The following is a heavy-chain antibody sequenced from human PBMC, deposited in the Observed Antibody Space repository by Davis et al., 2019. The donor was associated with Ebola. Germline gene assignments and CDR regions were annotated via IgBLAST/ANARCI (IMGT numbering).Heavy chain of an antibody. CDR2: IKQDGSEK. CDR1: GFTFSSYW. V-gene: IGHV3-7*03. J-gene: IGHJ6*02. CDR3: ARGLLLWFGELLYAYYYGMDV. Sequence: GESLKISCAASGFTFSSYWMSWVRQAPGKGLEWVANIKQDGSEKYYVDSVKGRFTISRDNAKNSLYLQMNSLRAEDTAVYYCARGLLLWFGELLYAYYYGMDVWGQGTTVTVSS. D-gene: IGHD3-10*01.